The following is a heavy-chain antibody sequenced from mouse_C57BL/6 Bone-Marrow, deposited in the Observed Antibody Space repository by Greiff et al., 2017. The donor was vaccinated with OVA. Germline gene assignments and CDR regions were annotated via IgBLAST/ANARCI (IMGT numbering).Heavy chain of an antibody. CDR3: ARGGTVVATNAMDY. CDR1: GYTFTGYW. J-gene: IGHJ4*01. Sequence: VMLVESGAELMKPGASVTLSCKATGYTFTGYWIEWVKQRPGHGLEWIGEILPGSGSTNYNEKFKGKATLTADTSSTTAYMQLSSLTTEDAAIYYCARGGTVVATNAMDYWGQGTSVTVSS. CDR2: ILPGSGST. D-gene: IGHD1-1*01. V-gene: IGHV1-9*01.